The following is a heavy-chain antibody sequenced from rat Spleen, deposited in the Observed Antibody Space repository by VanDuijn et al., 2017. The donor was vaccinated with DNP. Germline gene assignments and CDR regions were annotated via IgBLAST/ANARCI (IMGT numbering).Heavy chain of an antibody. CDR1: GFTFSSFP. D-gene: IGHD1-4*01. V-gene: IGHV5-46*01. J-gene: IGHJ2*01. Sequence: EVQLVESGGGSVQPGRSMKLSCAASGFTFSSFPMAWVRQAPTKGLDWVATISNTGDSTYYRDSVKGRFTISRDHGESSLYLQMNSLWSVDTATYYCTRGSSLAGYLDYWGQGVLVTVSA. CDR2: ISNTGDST. CDR3: TRGSSLAGYLDY.